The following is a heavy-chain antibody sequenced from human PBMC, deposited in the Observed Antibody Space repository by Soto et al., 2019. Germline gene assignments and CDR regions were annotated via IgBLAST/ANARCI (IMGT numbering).Heavy chain of an antibody. J-gene: IGHJ4*02. V-gene: IGHV1-69*08. D-gene: IGHD3-10*01. Sequence: HVQLVQSGAEVKKPGSSVKVSCKASGGTFSPYTVNWVRQAPGQGLEWMGRIIPFLGVTNYAQKFQARVTLTADTSTTTAYMELSGLRFEDTAVYYCARDWESTVSTWSFGAFWGRGTLVTVSS. CDR3: ARDWESTVSTWSFGAF. CDR2: IIPFLGVT. CDR1: GGTFSPYT.